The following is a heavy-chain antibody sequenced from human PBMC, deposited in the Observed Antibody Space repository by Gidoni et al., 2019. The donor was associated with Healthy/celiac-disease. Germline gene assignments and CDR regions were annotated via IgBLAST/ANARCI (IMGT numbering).Heavy chain of an antibody. CDR2: IYYSGST. D-gene: IGHD3-10*01. V-gene: IGHV4-39*01. CDR1: GGSISSSSYY. Sequence: QLQLQESGPGLVKPSETLSLTCTVSGGSISSSSYYWGWIRQPPGKGLEWIGSIYYSGSTYYNPSLKSRVTISVDTSKNQFSLKLSSVTAADTAVYYCARQYYGSGSYPSLGYYYGMDVWGQGATVTVSS. CDR3: ARQYYGSGSYPSLGYYYGMDV. J-gene: IGHJ6*02.